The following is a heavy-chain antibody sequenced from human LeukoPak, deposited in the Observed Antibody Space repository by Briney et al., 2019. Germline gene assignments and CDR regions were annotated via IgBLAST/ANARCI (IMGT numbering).Heavy chain of an antibody. CDR1: GFTFSTYW. J-gene: IGHJ4*02. CDR2: IKQDGSAK. D-gene: IGHD1-26*01. V-gene: IGHV3-7*01. Sequence: PGGSLRLSCPASGFTFSTYWMAWVRRAPGKGLEWVANIKQDGSAKNYVDSVKGRFTISRDDAKNSVYLQMNSLKTEDTAVYYCARDVSGSLDYWGKGTLVTVSA. CDR3: ARDVSGSLDY.